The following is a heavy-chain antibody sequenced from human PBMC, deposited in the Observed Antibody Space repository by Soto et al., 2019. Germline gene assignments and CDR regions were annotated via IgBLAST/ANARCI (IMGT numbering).Heavy chain of an antibody. D-gene: IGHD3-9*01. CDR2: INPNGGSK. Sequence: QVQLVQSGAEVKKPGASVKVSCKDYGYTFSSYYIHWVRQAPGQGLEWLGIINPNGGSKNYAQNCKGRLTVTRDTSTATVYMDLIALTSDDTAMYYCARGLGLGDCWGQGTLVTVSS. V-gene: IGHV1-46*01. CDR1: GYTFSSYY. J-gene: IGHJ4*02. CDR3: ARGLGLGDC.